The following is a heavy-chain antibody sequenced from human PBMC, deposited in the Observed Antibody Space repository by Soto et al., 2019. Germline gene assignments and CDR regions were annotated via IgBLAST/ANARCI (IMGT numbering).Heavy chain of an antibody. Sequence: QTLFLTCAISGDSVSTDSAAWNWFRQSPSRGLEWLGRTYYRSKWYYDYAVSVKSRITINPDTSKNQFSLQLNSVTPEDTAVYYCARDYWGENHGFDIWGQGTMVTVS. V-gene: IGHV6-1*01. D-gene: IGHD2-21*01. CDR1: GDSVSTDSAA. CDR2: TYYRSKWYY. CDR3: ARDYWGENHGFDI. J-gene: IGHJ3*02.